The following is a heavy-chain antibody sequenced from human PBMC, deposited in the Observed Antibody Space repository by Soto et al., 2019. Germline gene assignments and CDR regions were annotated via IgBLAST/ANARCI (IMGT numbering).Heavy chain of an antibody. CDR1: GGSISSSTSY. Sequence: SETLSLTCTVSGGSISSSTSYWGWIRQPPGKGLEWIGSISSSGTTYYNPSLESRLTISVDTSKNQFSLKLTSVTAADTAVYYCARRSGTNYYYYYYGMDVWGQGTTVTVSS. CDR3: ARRSGTNYYYYYYGMDV. CDR2: ISSSGTT. D-gene: IGHD1-7*01. J-gene: IGHJ6*02. V-gene: IGHV4-39*01.